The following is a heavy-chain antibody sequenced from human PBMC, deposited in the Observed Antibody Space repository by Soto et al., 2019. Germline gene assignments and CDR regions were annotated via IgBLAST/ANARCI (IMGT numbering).Heavy chain of an antibody. J-gene: IGHJ6*03. Sequence: ASVKGSCKASGYTFTSYDINWVRQATVQGLEWMGWMNPNSGNTGYAQKFQGRVTMTRNTSISKAYMELRSLRCEDTGVYYCARRYYDFWRVYSYYYYLSVWGQGTTVTVSS. D-gene: IGHD3-3*01. CDR1: GYTFTSYD. CDR2: MNPNSGNT. V-gene: IGHV1-8*01. CDR3: ARRYYDFWRVYSYYYYLSV.